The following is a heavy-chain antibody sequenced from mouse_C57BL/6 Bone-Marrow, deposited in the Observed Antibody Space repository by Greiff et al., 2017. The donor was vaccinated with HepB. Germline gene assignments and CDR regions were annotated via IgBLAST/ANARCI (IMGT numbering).Heavy chain of an antibody. J-gene: IGHJ4*01. D-gene: IGHD1-1*01. V-gene: IGHV14-4*01. Sequence: QLQQSGAELVRPGASVKLSCTASGFNIKDDYMHWVKQRPEQGLEWIGWIEPENGDTEYASKFQGKATITADTSSNTAYLQLSSLTSEDTAVYYCTTDYGRDYAMDYWGQGTSVTGSS. CDR2: IEPENGDT. CDR1: GFNIKDDY. CDR3: TTDYGRDYAMDY.